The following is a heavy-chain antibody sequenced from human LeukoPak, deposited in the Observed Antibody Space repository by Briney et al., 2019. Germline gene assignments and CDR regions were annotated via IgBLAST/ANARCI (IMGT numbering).Heavy chain of an antibody. D-gene: IGHD2-21*01. CDR3: AAEYCDGDFCYTRHSGHDY. J-gene: IGHJ4*02. CDR2: LSYDGGSD. CDR1: GFTLSAYA. Sequence: PGGSLRLSCAASGFTLSAYAMHWVRQAPGKGLEWVSVLSYDGGSDFYAESVRGRFTISRDNSRNTLYLQMNSLRTEDTALYYCAAEYCDGDFCYTRHSGHDYWGQGTLVTVSS. V-gene: IGHV3-30-3*01.